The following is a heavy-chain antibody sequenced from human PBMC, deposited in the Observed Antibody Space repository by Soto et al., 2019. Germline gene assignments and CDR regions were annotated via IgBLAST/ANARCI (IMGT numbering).Heavy chain of an antibody. J-gene: IGHJ6*02. CDR3: ARAKGMSYYYYGMDV. V-gene: IGHV4-31*03. CDR2: IYYSGST. Sequence: QVQLQESGPGLVKPSQTLSLTCTVSGGSISSGGYYWSWIRQNPGKGLEWVGYIYYSGSTYYNPSLKSRVTITVDTSKNQFSLKLSSVTAADTAVYYCARAKGMSYYYYGMDVWGQGTTVTVSS. D-gene: IGHD3-10*01. CDR1: GGSISSGGYY.